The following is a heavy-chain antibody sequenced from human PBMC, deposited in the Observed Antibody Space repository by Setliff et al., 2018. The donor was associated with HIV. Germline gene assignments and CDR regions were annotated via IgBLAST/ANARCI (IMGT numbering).Heavy chain of an antibody. CDR1: GFTFSSYS. Sequence: GGSLRLSCVASGFTFSSYSMSWVRQAPGKGLEWVSFIGTGGSYTSYADSVKGRFTISRDNAKKALYLQMNSLRAEDTAVYYCARAQPFDPWGQGTLVTVSS. V-gene: IGHV3-21*04. CDR2: IGTGGSYT. D-gene: IGHD6-13*01. J-gene: IGHJ5*02. CDR3: ARAQPFDP.